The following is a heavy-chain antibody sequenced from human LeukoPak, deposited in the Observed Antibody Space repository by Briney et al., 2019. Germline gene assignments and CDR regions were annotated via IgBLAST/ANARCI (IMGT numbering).Heavy chain of an antibody. D-gene: IGHD6-19*01. CDR3: VRYTSGWFY. Sequence: GGSLRLSCAASGFTFSSYGMHWVRQAPGKGLEWVSVISSGGSTYYADSVKGRFTISRDNPKNTLYLQMNSLRAEDTAVYYCVRYTSGWFYWGQGTLVTVSS. V-gene: IGHV3-66*01. CDR1: GFTFSSYG. J-gene: IGHJ4*02. CDR2: ISSGGST.